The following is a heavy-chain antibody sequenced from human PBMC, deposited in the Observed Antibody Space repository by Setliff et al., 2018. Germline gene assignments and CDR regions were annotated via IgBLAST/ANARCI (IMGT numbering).Heavy chain of an antibody. CDR3: AREQWLDPPGYYYMDV. V-gene: IGHV4-38-2*02. J-gene: IGHJ6*03. CDR1: GYSISSGYI. Sequence: PLETLSLTCTVSGYSISSGYIWGWIRQPPGKRLEWIGEIIPGGSTNYNPSLKSRVTISVDTSKNQFSLKLNSVTAADMAVYYCAREQWLDPPGYYYMDVWAKGTTVTVSS. D-gene: IGHD6-19*01. CDR2: IIPGGST.